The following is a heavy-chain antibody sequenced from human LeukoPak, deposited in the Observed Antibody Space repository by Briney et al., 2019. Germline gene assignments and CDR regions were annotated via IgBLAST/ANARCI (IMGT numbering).Heavy chain of an antibody. V-gene: IGHV1-69*13. J-gene: IGHJ5*02. D-gene: IGHD3-10*01. Sequence: GASVKVSCKASGGTFSSYAISWVRQAPGQGLEWMGGIIPIFGTANYAQKFQGRVTITADESTSTAYMELSSLRSEDTAVYYCARRNYYGSGSYLFDPWGQGTLVTVSS. CDR2: IIPIFGTA. CDR3: ARRNYYGSGSYLFDP. CDR1: GGTFSSYA.